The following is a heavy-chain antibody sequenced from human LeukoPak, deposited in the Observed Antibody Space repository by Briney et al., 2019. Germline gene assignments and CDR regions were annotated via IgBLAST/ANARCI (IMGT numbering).Heavy chain of an antibody. CDR1: GFTFSRSG. J-gene: IGHJ4*02. Sequence: GGSLRLSCAASGFTFSRSGMHRVRQAPGKGLEWLAVISYDGSDKYCADSVKGRFTISRDNSKNTLYLQMNSLRAEDTAVYYCAKDRSGSWSFDYWGQGTLVTVSS. V-gene: IGHV3-30*18. CDR3: AKDRSGSWSFDY. D-gene: IGHD6-13*01. CDR2: ISYDGSDK.